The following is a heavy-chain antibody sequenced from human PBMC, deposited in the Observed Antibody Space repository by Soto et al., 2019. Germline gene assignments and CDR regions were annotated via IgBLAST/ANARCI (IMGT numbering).Heavy chain of an antibody. J-gene: IGHJ2*01. Sequence: QVQLVQSGAEVKKPGASVKVSCKTSGYTFTNYGIHWVRQAPGQRLEWMGWINAGNGNTRYSQKFQGRVTITRDTSASTAYMELSSLRSEDTAMYFCARPGYVSGWYHWYFDFWGRGTLVTVSS. CDR3: ARPGYVSGWYHWYFDF. CDR1: GYTFTNYG. D-gene: IGHD6-19*01. V-gene: IGHV1-3*01. CDR2: INAGNGNT.